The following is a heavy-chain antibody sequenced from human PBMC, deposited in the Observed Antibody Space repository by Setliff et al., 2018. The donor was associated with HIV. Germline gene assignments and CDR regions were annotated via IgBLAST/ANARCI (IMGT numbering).Heavy chain of an antibody. CDR3: AKGGASSHWLGP. V-gene: IGHV4-61*08. Sequence: NPSETLSLTCAVSGASFVGDNHWSWIRQTPERGLEWIAYFMYTDIHYVNYLNYRNPSLASRVSISMDTSKNQFSLKLHSVTAADTAIYHCAKGGASSHWLGPWGQGTLVTVSS. CDR2: FMYTDIHYVNYLN. CDR1: GASFVGDNH. D-gene: IGHD3-16*01. J-gene: IGHJ5*02.